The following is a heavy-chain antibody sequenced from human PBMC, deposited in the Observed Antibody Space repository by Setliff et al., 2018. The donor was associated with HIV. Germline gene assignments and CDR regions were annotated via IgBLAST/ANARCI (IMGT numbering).Heavy chain of an antibody. CDR2: ISSSSSSI. CDR3: ARDDGDYLFDY. D-gene: IGHD4-17*01. V-gene: IGHV3-21*01. Sequence: NPGGSLRLSCAASGFTFSSYSMNWVRQAPGKGLEWVSSISSSSSSIYYADSVKGRFTISRDNAKNSLYLQMNSLRADDTAMYYCARDDGDYLFDYWGQGTVVTVSS. J-gene: IGHJ4*02. CDR1: GFTFSSYS.